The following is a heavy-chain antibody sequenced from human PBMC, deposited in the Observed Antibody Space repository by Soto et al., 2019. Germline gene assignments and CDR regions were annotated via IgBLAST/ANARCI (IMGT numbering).Heavy chain of an antibody. CDR2: ISTNGGST. V-gene: IGHV3-64D*06. D-gene: IGHD3-22*01. J-gene: IGHJ4*02. Sequence: PRGSLRHCYSASGFTFSIYAMHWGRQAPGKGLEYVSSISTNGGSTHYADSVKGRFTISRDNSKNTQYLQMSSLRADDTAVYYCVKGEYYYDSRGYYPFDYCAQGT. CDR3: VKGEYYYDSRGYYPFDY. CDR1: GFTFSIYA.